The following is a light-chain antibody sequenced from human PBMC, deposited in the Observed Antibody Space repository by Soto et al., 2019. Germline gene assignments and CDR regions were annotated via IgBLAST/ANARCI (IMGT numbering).Light chain of an antibody. CDR2: GAS. CDR3: QQYNYWPPT. V-gene: IGKV3-15*01. CDR1: QSVTSN. J-gene: IGKJ1*01. Sequence: EIVMTQSPATLSVSPGDRVTLSCRASQSVTSNLAWYQQKPGQAPILLIFGASTRATGLPARFSGSGSGTEFTLTITSLRSEDFAVYNCQQYNYWPPTFGQGTKVEIX.